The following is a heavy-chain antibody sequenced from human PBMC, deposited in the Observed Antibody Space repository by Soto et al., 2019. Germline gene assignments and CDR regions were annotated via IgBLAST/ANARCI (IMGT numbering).Heavy chain of an antibody. CDR2: ISYDGSNK. D-gene: IGHD1-1*01. CDR1: GFTFSSYA. CDR3: ARGVIFTWNDVDY. V-gene: IGHV3-30-3*01. Sequence: QVQLVESGGGVVQPGRSLRLSCAASGFTFSSYAMHWVRQAPGKGLEWVAVISYDGSNKYYADSVKSRFTISRDNYKNTVYLQMNSLRAEDTAVYYCARGVIFTWNDVDYWGQGTLVTVSS. J-gene: IGHJ4*02.